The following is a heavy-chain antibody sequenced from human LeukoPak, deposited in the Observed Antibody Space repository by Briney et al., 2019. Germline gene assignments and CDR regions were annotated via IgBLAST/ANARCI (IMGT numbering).Heavy chain of an antibody. Sequence: PGGSLRLSCAASGFTFSSYAMMWVRQAPGKGLEWVSYISSSGSTIYYADSVKGRFTISRDNAKNSLYLQMNSLRAEDTAVYYCARTSRYSNYYYYYMDVWGKGTTVTVSS. CDR2: ISSSGSTI. CDR1: GFTFSSYA. CDR3: ARTSRYSNYYYYYMDV. D-gene: IGHD4-11*01. J-gene: IGHJ6*03. V-gene: IGHV3-48*03.